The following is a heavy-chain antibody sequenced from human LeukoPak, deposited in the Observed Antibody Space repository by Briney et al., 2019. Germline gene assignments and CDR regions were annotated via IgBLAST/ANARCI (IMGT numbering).Heavy chain of an antibody. CDR3: ARDGITIFGVVIIPEYYFDY. J-gene: IGHJ4*02. CDR1: GFTVSGDY. CDR2: IYSGGST. D-gene: IGHD3-3*01. Sequence: GGSLRLSCAASGFTVSGDYMSWVRQAPGKGLEWVSVIYSGGSTYYADSVKGRFTISRDNAKNSLYLQMNSLRAEDTAVYYCARDGITIFGVVIIPEYYFDYWGQGTLVTVSS. V-gene: IGHV3-53*01.